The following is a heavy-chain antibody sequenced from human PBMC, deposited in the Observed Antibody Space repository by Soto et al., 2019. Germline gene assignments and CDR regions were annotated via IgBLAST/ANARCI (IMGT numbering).Heavy chain of an antibody. CDR2: ISGSGGST. V-gene: IGHV3-23*01. CDR3: AKDRAILWFGELRTYYFDY. Sequence: GGSLRLSCAASGFTFSSYAMSWVRQAPGKGLEWVSAISGSGGSTYYADSVKGRFTISRDNSKNTLYLQMNSLRAEDTAVYYCAKDRAILWFGELRTYYFDYWGKGTLVTVSS. D-gene: IGHD3-10*01. CDR1: GFTFSSYA. J-gene: IGHJ4*02.